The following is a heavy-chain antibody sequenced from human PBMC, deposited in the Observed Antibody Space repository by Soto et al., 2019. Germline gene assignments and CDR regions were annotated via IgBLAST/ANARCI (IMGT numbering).Heavy chain of an antibody. J-gene: IGHJ4*02. V-gene: IGHV3-48*01. CDR1: GFTFSSYS. CDR2: ISSSSSTI. CDR3: ARGSSGWPLDY. D-gene: IGHD6-19*01. Sequence: GGSLRLSCAASGFTFSSYSMNWVRQAPGKGLEWVSYISSSSSTIYYADSVKGRFTISRDNAKNSLYLQMNSLRAEDTAVYYCARGSSGWPLDYWGQGTLVTVSS.